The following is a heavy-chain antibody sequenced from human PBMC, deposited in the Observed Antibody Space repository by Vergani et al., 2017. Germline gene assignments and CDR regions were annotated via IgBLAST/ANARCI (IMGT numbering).Heavy chain of an antibody. CDR2: IYHRGTT. J-gene: IGHJ4*02. V-gene: IGHV4-4*03. D-gene: IGHD4-17*01. CDR3: TRGYGDYGAD. CDR1: GGSVSSSSW. Sequence: QMQLQESGPGLVKPPGTLSLTCAVSGGSVSSSSWWSWVRQPPGKGLEWIGEIYHRGTTNFNPSLKSRVTMSIDKSKTQFSLKLNSVTAADTAVYYCTRGYGDYGADWGQGILVTVSS.